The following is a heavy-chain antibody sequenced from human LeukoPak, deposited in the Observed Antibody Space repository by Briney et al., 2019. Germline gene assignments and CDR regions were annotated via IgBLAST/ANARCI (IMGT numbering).Heavy chain of an antibody. D-gene: IGHD4-23*01. J-gene: IGHJ6*02. V-gene: IGHV1-69*13. CDR1: GGTFSSYA. CDR3: ACSVIGGNTYYYYGMDV. Sequence: ASVKVSCKASGGTFSSYAISWVRQAPGQGLEWMGGIISIFGTANYAQKFQGRVTITADESTSTAYMELSSLRSEDTAVYYCACSVIGGNTYYYYGMDVWGQGTTVTVSS. CDR2: IISIFGTA.